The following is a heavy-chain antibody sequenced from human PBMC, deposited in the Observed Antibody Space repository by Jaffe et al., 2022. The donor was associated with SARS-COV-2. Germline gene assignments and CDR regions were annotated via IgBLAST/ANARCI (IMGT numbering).Heavy chain of an antibody. Sequence: EVQLVESGGGLIQPGGSLRLSCAASGFTVSGTYMSWVRQAPGKGLEWVSVIYSGGTTYYAGSVKGRFTISRDNSKNTLYLQMNSLRGEDTAVYYCAGSITLIVGLEYWGQGTLVTVSS. CDR2: IYSGGTT. D-gene: IGHD3-22*01. CDR1: GFTVSGTY. V-gene: IGHV3-53*01. CDR3: AGSITLIVGLEY. J-gene: IGHJ4*02.